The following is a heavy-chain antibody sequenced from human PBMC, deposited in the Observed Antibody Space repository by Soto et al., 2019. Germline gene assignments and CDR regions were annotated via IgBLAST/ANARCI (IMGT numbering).Heavy chain of an antibody. V-gene: IGHV3-21*01. CDR1: GSTFSEYS. Sequence: GGSLRLSCTASGSTFSEYSMSWVRQAPGKGLEWVSSITHSGTYVYYGDSVKGRFTIPRDSASNSLFLQMTSLRAEDAAVYHCASARGNDLYSDYWSQGTLVTVSS. J-gene: IGHJ4*02. CDR2: ITHSGTYV. D-gene: IGHD5-12*01. CDR3: ASARGNDLYSDY.